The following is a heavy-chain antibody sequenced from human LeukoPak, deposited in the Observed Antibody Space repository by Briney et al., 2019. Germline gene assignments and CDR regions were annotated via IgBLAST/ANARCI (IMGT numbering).Heavy chain of an antibody. CDR2: INLNTGGT. Sequence: ASVTVSCRASGYTFTNYYIHWVRQAPGQGLEWMGRINLNTGGTNYVQTFQGRGTMTRDTSISTAYMELSRLRSDDTAIYFCATNIQENAFDIWGQGTMVTVSS. D-gene: IGHD2-8*01. CDR3: ATNIQENAFDI. J-gene: IGHJ3*02. CDR1: GYTFTNYY. V-gene: IGHV1-2*06.